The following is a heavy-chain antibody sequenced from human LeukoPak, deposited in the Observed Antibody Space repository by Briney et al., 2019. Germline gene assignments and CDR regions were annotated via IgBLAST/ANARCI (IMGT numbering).Heavy chain of an antibody. Sequence: SETLSLTCTVSGGSISSSSYHWGWIRQPPGKGLEWIANIYYSGSTYYNPSLKSRVTISVDTSKNQLSLKLSAVTAADTAVYYCASVRRGFGESSKYYSYYYMDVWGNGTTVPIS. CDR1: GGSISSSSYH. V-gene: IGHV4-39*01. D-gene: IGHD3-10*01. J-gene: IGHJ6*03. CDR2: IYYSGST. CDR3: ASVRRGFGESSKYYSYYYMDV.